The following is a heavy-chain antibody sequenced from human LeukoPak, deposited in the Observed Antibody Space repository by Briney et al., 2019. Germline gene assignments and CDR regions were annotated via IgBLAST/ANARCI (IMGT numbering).Heavy chain of an antibody. CDR3: ARDVGSRFDY. D-gene: IGHD3-10*01. J-gene: IGHJ4*02. CDR1: GGSFSGYY. V-gene: IGHV4-34*01. CDR2: VNHSGST. Sequence: SETLSLTCAVYGGSFSGYYWSWIRQPPGKGLEWIGEVNHSGSTNYNPSLKSRVSISVDTSKNQFSLRLNSVTAADTAVYYCARDVGSRFDYWGQGTLVTVSS.